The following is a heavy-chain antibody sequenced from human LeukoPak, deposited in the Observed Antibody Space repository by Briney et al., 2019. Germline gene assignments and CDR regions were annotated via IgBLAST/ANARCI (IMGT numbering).Heavy chain of an antibody. Sequence: GASVKVSCKASGGTFSSYAISWVRQAPGQGPEWMGGIIPIFGTANYAQKFQGRVTITADESTSTAYMELSSLRSEDTAVYYCARDESRYYYDSSGYYPPHFDYWGQGTLVTVSS. D-gene: IGHD3-22*01. J-gene: IGHJ4*02. V-gene: IGHV1-69*13. CDR2: IIPIFGTA. CDR3: ARDESRYYYDSSGYYPPHFDY. CDR1: GGTFSSYA.